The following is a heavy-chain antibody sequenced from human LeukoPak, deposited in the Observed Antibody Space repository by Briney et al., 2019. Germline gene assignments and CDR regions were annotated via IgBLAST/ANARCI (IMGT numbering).Heavy chain of an antibody. D-gene: IGHD6-13*01. J-gene: IGHJ5*02. CDR1: GFTFSGYG. CDR2: ISGSGGST. V-gene: IGHV3-23*01. Sequence: GGSLRLSCAASGFTFSGYGMSWVRQAPGKGLEWVSAISGSGGSTYYADSVKGRFTISRDNSKNTLYLQMNSLRAEDTAVYYCAKGDSQLVLGWFDPWGQGTLVTVSS. CDR3: AKGDSQLVLGWFDP.